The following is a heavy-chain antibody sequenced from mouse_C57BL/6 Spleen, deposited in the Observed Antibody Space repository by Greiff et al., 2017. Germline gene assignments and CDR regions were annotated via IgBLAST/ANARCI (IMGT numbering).Heavy chain of an antibody. CDR2: ICPGTGGT. CDR1: GYSFTGYY. J-gene: IGHJ3*01. Sequence: VQLQQSGPELVKPGASVKISCKASGYSFTGYYINWVKQSPENGLEWIGEICPGTGGTNYNQKFKAKATFTVDKSSNTAYMQLKSLTSEDSAVYYCATGRFAYWGQGTLVTVSA. D-gene: IGHD1-1*02. V-gene: IGHV1-42*01. CDR3: ATGRFAY.